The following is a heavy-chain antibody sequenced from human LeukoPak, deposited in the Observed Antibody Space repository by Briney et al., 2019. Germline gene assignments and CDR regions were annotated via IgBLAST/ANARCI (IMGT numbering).Heavy chain of an antibody. CDR3: AKTYSSGWLLNYFDY. Sequence: GGSLRLSCAASGFTFRNYYMIWIRQATGKGLEWLSYISSNGNTIYYADSVRGRFTVSRDNVKNSLFVEMNSLRAEDTAVYYCAKTYSSGWLLNYFDYWGQGTLVTVSS. V-gene: IGHV3-11*01. J-gene: IGHJ4*02. D-gene: IGHD6-19*01. CDR1: GFTFRNYY. CDR2: ISSNGNTI.